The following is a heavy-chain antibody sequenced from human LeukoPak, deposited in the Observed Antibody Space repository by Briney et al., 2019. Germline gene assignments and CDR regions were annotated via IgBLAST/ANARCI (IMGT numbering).Heavy chain of an antibody. J-gene: IGHJ3*02. CDR1: DDSFSSHY. Sequence: SETLSLTCAVSDDSFSSHYRTWIRQPPGKGLEWIGYISYIGSTNYNPSLKSRVTISIDTSKNQFSLKLSSVTAADTAVYYCARDLVAVTKGFDIWGQGTMVSVSS. CDR2: ISYIGST. V-gene: IGHV4-59*11. D-gene: IGHD4-17*01. CDR3: ARDLVAVTKGFDI.